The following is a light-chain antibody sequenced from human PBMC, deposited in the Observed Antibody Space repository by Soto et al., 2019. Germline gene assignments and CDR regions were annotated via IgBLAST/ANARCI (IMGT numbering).Light chain of an antibody. CDR2: DAS. CDR3: QQYKSYPWT. Sequence: DIQMTQSPSTLSASVGDRVTITCRASQSISIWLAWYQQKPGKAPKLLIYDASSLESGVPSRFSGSGSGTEFSLTISSLQPDDFASYYCQQYKSYPWTFGQGTKVDIK. CDR1: QSISIW. J-gene: IGKJ1*01. V-gene: IGKV1-5*01.